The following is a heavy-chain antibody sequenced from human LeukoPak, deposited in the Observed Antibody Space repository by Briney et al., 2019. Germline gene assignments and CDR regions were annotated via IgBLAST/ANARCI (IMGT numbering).Heavy chain of an antibody. CDR3: ARHIISRSWYFDL. Sequence: SETLSLTCTVSGGSISSYYWSWIRQPPGKGLEWIGYIYYSGSTNYNPSLKSRVTISVDASKNQFSLKLSSVTAANSAVYYCARHIISRSWYFDLWGRGTLVTVSS. CDR1: GGSISSYY. D-gene: IGHD3-3*02. CDR2: IYYSGST. V-gene: IGHV4-59*08. J-gene: IGHJ2*01.